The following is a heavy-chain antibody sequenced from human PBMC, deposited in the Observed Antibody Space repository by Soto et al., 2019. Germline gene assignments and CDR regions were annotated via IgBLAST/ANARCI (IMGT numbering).Heavy chain of an antibody. J-gene: IGHJ4*02. CDR1: GGTFSSYA. CDR3: ARGQTGGGWGYYFDY. D-gene: IGHD3-16*01. V-gene: IGHV1-69*12. CDR2: IIPIFGTA. Sequence: QVQLVQSGAEVKKPGSSVKVSCKASGGTFSSYAIDWVRQAPGQGLEWMGGIIPIFGTADYAQKFQGRVTITADEATSPAYMELTSLRSENTAVFYCARGQTGGGWGYYFDYWGQGTLVTVSS.